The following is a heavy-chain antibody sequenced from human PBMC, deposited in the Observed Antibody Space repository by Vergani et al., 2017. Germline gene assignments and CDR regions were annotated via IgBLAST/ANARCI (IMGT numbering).Heavy chain of an antibody. CDR1: GYTFSSYD. V-gene: IGHV1-8*01. J-gene: IGHJ4*02. CDR3: ASAKALTGGKYYFDY. D-gene: IGHD3-16*01. CDR2: MNLNSGNT. Sequence: QVQLVQSGAEVKKPGASVKVSCQASGYTFSSYDINWVRLATGQGLEWMGWMNLNSGNTGYAQKFQGRVTMTRNTSIGTAYMELSSLRSEDTALYYCASAKALTGGKYYFDYWGQGTLVTVSS.